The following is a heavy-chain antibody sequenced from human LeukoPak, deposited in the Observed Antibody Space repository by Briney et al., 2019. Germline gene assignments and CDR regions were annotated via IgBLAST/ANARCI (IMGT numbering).Heavy chain of an antibody. CDR2: IYYSGST. D-gene: IGHD3-22*01. CDR1: GGSISSYY. Sequence: SETLSLTCTVSGGSISSYYWSWIRQPPGKGLEWIGYIYYSGSTNYNPSLKSRVTISVDTSKNQFSLKLSSVTAADTAVYYCARARSSGYLSFDNWFDPWGQGTLVTVSS. V-gene: IGHV4-59*01. CDR3: ARARSSGYLSFDNWFDP. J-gene: IGHJ5*02.